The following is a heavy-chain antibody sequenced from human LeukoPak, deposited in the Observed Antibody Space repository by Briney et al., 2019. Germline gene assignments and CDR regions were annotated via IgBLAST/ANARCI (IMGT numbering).Heavy chain of an antibody. CDR2: IYSGGST. Sequence: GGSLRLSCAASGFTVRSNYMSWARQAPGKGLEWVSVIYSGGSTYYADSVKGRFTISRDNSKNTLYLQMNSLRAEVTAVYYCARPFDAFDIWGQGTMVTVSS. CDR3: ARPFDAFDI. V-gene: IGHV3-66*04. J-gene: IGHJ3*02. CDR1: GFTVRSNY.